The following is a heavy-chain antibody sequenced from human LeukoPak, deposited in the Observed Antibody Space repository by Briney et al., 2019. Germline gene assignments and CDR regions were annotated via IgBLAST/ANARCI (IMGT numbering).Heavy chain of an antibody. CDR1: GGSISSSSYY. D-gene: IGHD3-3*01. J-gene: IGHJ4*02. CDR3: ARDVPARYDFWSGYYKYYFDY. Sequence: ASETLSLTCTVSGGSISSSSYYWGWIRQPPGKGLEWIGSIYYSGSTYYNPSLKSRVTISVDTSKNQFSLKLSSVTAADTAVYYCARDVPARYDFWSGYYKYYFDYWGQGTLVTVSS. V-gene: IGHV4-39*07. CDR2: IYYSGST.